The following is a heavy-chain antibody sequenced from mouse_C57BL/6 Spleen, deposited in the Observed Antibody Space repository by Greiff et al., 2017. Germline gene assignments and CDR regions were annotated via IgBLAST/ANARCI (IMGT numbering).Heavy chain of an antibody. Sequence: DVKLVESGGDLVKPGGSLKLSCAASGFTFSSYGMSWVRQTPDKRLEWVATISSGGSYTYYPDSVKGRFTISRDNAKNTLYLQMSSLKSEDTAMYYCARQGLRNDFDYWGQGTTLTVSS. CDR1: GFTFSSYG. J-gene: IGHJ2*01. CDR3: ARQGLRNDFDY. V-gene: IGHV5-6*02. CDR2: ISSGGSYT. D-gene: IGHD1-1*01.